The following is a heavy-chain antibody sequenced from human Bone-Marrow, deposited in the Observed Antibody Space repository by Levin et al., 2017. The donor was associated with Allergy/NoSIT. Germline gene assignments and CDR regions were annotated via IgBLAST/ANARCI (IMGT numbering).Heavy chain of an antibody. Sequence: GESLKISCRGSGYTFTNYWIAWVRQMPGKGLEWMGIIFPGASDTRESPSFQGQVTISVDRSINTAYLQWSSLRASDTAMYYCARQPLYCSGSSCNYFDYWGQGTLVTVSS. CDR2: IFPGASDT. CDR1: GYTFTNYW. CDR3: ARQPLYCSGSSCNYFDY. V-gene: IGHV5-51*01. D-gene: IGHD2-15*01. J-gene: IGHJ4*02.